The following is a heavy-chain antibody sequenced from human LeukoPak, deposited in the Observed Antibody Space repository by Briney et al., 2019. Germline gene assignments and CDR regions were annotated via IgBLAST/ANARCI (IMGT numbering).Heavy chain of an antibody. CDR2: INHSGST. CDR3: ARHSRYDFWSGYPVAFDI. J-gene: IGHJ3*02. Sequence: SETLSLTCAVYGGSFSGYCWSWIRQPPGKGLEWIGEINHSGSTNYNPSLKSRVTISVDTSKNQFSLKLSSVTAADTAVYYCARHSRYDFWSGYPVAFDIWGQGTMVTVSS. D-gene: IGHD3-3*01. CDR1: GGSFSGYC. V-gene: IGHV4-34*01.